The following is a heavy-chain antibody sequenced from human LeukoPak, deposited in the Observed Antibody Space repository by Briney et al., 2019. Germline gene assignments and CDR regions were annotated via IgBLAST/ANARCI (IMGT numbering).Heavy chain of an antibody. CDR1: DGSIKTNYW. Sequence: SETLSLTCTVSDGSIKTNYWWTWVRQPPGKGLELIAAIHYTGSTYYNPSFMSRVTISVDTSKNQFSLKLNSLTATDTAVYYCARLPTGYPNWFDTWGQGILVTVSS. D-gene: IGHD5-18*01. J-gene: IGHJ5*02. V-gene: IGHV4-39*01. CDR2: IHYTGST. CDR3: ARLPTGYPNWFDT.